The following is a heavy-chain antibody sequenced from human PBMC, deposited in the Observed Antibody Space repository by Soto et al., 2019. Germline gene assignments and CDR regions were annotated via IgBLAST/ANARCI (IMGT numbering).Heavy chain of an antibody. CDR1: GGAFTSYS. V-gene: IGHV1-69*12. CDR2: IIPMSGTT. Sequence: QVHLVQSGAEVKKPGSSVKVSCKASGGAFTSYSFHWVRQAPGQGLEWMGGIIPMSGTTNYALKFQGRVTMTADVPTNTAYIELSSLRSEDTAIYYCARDNTGLDYWGQGPLVTVSS. J-gene: IGHJ4*02. D-gene: IGHD1-1*01. CDR3: ARDNTGLDY.